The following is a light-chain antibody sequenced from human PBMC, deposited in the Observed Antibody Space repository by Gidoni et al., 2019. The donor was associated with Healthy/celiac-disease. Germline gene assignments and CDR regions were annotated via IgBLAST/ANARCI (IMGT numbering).Light chain of an antibody. CDR3: QQRSNWPPT. J-gene: IGKJ3*01. Sequence: EIVLTQSPATLSLSPGERATLSCRASQSVSSYLAWYQQKAGQAPRLLIYDASNRATGIPARFSGSGSGTDFTLTISSLEPEDFAVYYCQQRSNWPPTFXPXTKVDIK. CDR2: DAS. V-gene: IGKV3-11*01. CDR1: QSVSSY.